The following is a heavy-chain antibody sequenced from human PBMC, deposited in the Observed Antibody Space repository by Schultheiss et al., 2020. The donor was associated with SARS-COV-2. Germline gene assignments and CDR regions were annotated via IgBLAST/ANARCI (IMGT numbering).Heavy chain of an antibody. D-gene: IGHD6-13*01. CDR1: GYTFTSYG. CDR3: ARKAGGYLAGGMDV. J-gene: IGHJ6*02. CDR2: INPNSGGT. V-gene: IGHV1-2*02. Sequence: ASVKVSCKASGYTFTSYGISWVRQAPGQGLEWMGWINPNSGGTNYAQKFQGRVTMTRDTSISTAYMELSRLRSDDTAVYYCARKAGGYLAGGMDVWGQGTTVTVSS.